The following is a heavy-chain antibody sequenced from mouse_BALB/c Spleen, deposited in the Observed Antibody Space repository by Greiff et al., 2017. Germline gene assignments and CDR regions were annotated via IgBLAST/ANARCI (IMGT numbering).Heavy chain of an antibody. CDR1: GYTFTSYW. CDR2: INPSTGYT. V-gene: IGHV1-7*01. J-gene: IGHJ1*01. D-gene: IGHD4-1*01. CDR3: ARGTGDWYFDV. Sequence: VKLVESGAELAKPGASVKMSCKASGYTFTSYWMHWVKQRPGQGLEWIGYINPSTGYTEYNQKFKDKATLTADKSSSTAYMQLSSLTSEDSAVYYCARGTGDWYFDVWGAGTTVTVSS.